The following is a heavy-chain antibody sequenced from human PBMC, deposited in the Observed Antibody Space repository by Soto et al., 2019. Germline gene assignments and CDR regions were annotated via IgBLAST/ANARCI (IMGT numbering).Heavy chain of an antibody. Sequence: PGGSLRLSCSVSGFTFSNYAMHWVRQAPGKGLEYVSGITSDGDSTWHADSVKDRFTISRDNSKNTLFLQMSSLRGEDTAIYYCVKGNKRLRYYFEFWGPGTLVSVSS. V-gene: IGHV3-64D*06. J-gene: IGHJ4*01. CDR1: GFTFSNYA. CDR2: ITSDGDST. CDR3: VKGNKRLRYYFEF. D-gene: IGHD6-25*01.